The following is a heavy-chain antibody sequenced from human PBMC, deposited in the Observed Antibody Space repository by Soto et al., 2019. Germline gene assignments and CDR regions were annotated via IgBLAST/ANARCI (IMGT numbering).Heavy chain of an antibody. V-gene: IGHV3-7*01. CDR3: VREDWHRVDH. D-gene: IGHD2-21*01. J-gene: IGHJ4*02. CDR2: ISGGASDK. CDR1: GFMFSAYW. Sequence: EVQLVASGGGLVQPGGSLKLSCEASGFMFSAYWMSWVRQDPRQGLEWVATISGGASDKFYVDSVKGRFTISRYDAQNSLYLQMNSLRDEDTAVYYCVREDWHRVDHGGQGTLVTVSS.